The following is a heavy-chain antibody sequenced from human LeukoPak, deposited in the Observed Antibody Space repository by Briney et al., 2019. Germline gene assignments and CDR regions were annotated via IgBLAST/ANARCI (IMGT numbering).Heavy chain of an antibody. CDR1: GFTFSSYA. J-gene: IGHJ4*02. CDR3: AGDGDGDYVFSYYFDY. CDR2: ISYDESNT. Sequence: QSGGSLRLSCAASGFTFSSYAMHWVRQAPGKGLEWVALISYDESNTFYADSVKGRFTISRDNSKNTLYLQMNSLRVEDTAVYYCAGDGDGDYVFSYYFDYWGQGTLVTVSS. V-gene: IGHV3-30*04. D-gene: IGHD4-17*01.